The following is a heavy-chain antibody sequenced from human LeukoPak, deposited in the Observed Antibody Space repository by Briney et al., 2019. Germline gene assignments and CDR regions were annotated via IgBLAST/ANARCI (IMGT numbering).Heavy chain of an antibody. CDR1: GYTFTSYG. CDR3: ARSRTVPLRYFDSFDY. CDR2: ISAYNGNT. Sequence: ASVKVSCKASGYTFTSYGISWVRQAPGQGLEWMGWISAYNGNTNYAQKLQGRVTMTTDTSTSTAYMELRSLRSDDTAVYYCARSRTVPLRYFDSFDYWGQGTLVTVSS. V-gene: IGHV1-18*01. J-gene: IGHJ4*02. D-gene: IGHD3-9*01.